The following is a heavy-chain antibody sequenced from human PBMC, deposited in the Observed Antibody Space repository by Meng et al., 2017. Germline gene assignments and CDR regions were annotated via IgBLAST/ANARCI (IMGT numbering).Heavy chain of an antibody. V-gene: IGHV3-23*04. CDR2: ISGSGGTT. CDR3: AKCRGTTVTPFDY. J-gene: IGHJ4*02. CDR1: GFTFSDYY. Sequence: VQLVESGGGVVQPGRSLRLSCAASGFTFSDYYMSWIRQAPGKGLEWVSVISGSGGTTYYADSVKGRFTISRDNSKNTLYLQMNSLRADDTAVYYCAKCRGTTVTPFDYWGQGTLVTVSS. D-gene: IGHD4-11*01.